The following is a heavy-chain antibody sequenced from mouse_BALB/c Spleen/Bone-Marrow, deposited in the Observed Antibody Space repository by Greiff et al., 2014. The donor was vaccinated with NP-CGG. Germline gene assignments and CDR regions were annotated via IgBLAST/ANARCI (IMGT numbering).Heavy chain of an antibody. J-gene: IGHJ1*01. Sequence: VQLQQSGPEQATPGASVKMSCKASGYTFTTYWMHWIKQRPGQGLEWIGSINPNTDYTDYNQKFKDKATLTADKSSVTAYMQLSSLTSEDSAVYYCARGLRDWYFDVWGAGTTVTVSS. CDR2: INPNTDYT. CDR1: GYTFTTYW. D-gene: IGHD2-4*01. CDR3: ARGLRDWYFDV. V-gene: IGHV1-4*01.